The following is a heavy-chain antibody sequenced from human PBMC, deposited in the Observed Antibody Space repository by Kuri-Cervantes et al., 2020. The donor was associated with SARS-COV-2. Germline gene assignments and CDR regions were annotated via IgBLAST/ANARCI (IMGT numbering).Heavy chain of an antibody. J-gene: IGHJ4*02. D-gene: IGHD6-19*01. V-gene: IGHV3-30*04. Sequence: GESLKISCAASGFTFSDYAMHWVRQAPGKGLEWVAVISYDGSHKYHADSVKGRFTISRDNSKNTLYLQMNSLRAEDTAVYYCARADLYSSGWYAKTYYFDYWGQGTLVTVSS. CDR3: ARADLYSSGWYAKTYYFDY. CDR2: ISYDGSHK. CDR1: GFTFSDYA.